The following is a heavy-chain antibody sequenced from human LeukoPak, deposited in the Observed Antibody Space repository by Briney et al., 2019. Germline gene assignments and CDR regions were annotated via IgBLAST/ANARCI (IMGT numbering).Heavy chain of an antibody. Sequence: SETLSLTCAVSGGSISSNSYYWSWIRQPPGKGLEWIGYVYATGTTNYNPSLKTRATISIDTSKNQLSLTLTSVTAADTAVYYCARVGSGGAWFDFWGQGTLVSVSS. D-gene: IGHD6-19*01. CDR1: GGSISSNSYY. J-gene: IGHJ4*02. V-gene: IGHV4-61*01. CDR2: VYATGTT. CDR3: ARVGSGGAWFDF.